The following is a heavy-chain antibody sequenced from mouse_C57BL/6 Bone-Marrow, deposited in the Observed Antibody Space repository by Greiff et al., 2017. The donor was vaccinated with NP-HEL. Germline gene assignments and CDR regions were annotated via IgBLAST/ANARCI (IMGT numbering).Heavy chain of an antibody. CDR3: AREGLGLYSFAY. CDR2: ISYYGSN. J-gene: IGHJ3*01. CDR1: GYSITSGYY. V-gene: IGHV3-6*01. D-gene: IGHD1-1*01. Sequence: VQLKESGPGLVKPSQSLSLTCSVTGYSITSGYYWNWIRQFPGNKLEWMGYISYYGSNNYNPSLKNRISITRDTSKNQFFLKLNSVTTEDTATYYCAREGLGLYSFAYWGQGTLVTVSA.